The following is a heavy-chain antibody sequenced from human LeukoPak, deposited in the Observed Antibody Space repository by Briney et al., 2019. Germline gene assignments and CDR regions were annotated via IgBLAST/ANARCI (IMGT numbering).Heavy chain of an antibody. D-gene: IGHD3-22*01. CDR2: IIPVFDTA. CDR1: GGTSSNYI. Sequence: ASVKVSCKASGGTSSNYIISWVRQAPGQGLEWMGGIIPVFDTANYAQKFQGRVTFTADEFTSTAYMELSSLRFEDTAVYYCAYLYDTSGYHGNNFDYWGQGTLVTVSS. CDR3: AYLYDTSGYHGNNFDY. J-gene: IGHJ4*02. V-gene: IGHV1-69*13.